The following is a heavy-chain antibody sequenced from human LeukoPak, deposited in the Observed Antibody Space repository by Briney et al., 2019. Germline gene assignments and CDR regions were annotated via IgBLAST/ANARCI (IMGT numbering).Heavy chain of an antibody. CDR3: AKDYSSPDNFDY. V-gene: IGHV3-21*01. CDR2: ISSTGGDI. J-gene: IGHJ4*01. D-gene: IGHD6-13*01. CDR1: RFTLSSYS. Sequence: GGSLRLSCAASRFTLSSYSINSVRQGPGRGLEWVSSISSTGGDIYYADSVKGGFTIPRDNAKNPLHLQMNTLRAQDTAEHYCAKDYSSPDNFDYW.